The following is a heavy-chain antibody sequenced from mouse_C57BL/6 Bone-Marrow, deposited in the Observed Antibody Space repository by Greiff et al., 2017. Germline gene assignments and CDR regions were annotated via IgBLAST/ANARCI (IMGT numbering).Heavy chain of an antibody. CDR1: GYTFTSYW. CDR2: IHPTSGST. D-gene: IGHD2-3*01. Sequence: VQLQQPGAELVKPGASVKLSCKASGYTFTSYWMHWVKQRPGQGLEWIGMIHPTSGSTNYNEKFKSKATLTVDKSSSTAYMQLSSLTSEDSAVYYCARSDGYYYAMDYWGQGTSVTVSS. J-gene: IGHJ4*01. V-gene: IGHV1-64*01. CDR3: ARSDGYYYAMDY.